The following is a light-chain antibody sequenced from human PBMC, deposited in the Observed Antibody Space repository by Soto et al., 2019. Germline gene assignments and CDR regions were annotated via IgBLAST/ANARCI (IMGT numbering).Light chain of an antibody. CDR1: QDIRNY. CDR2: DAS. J-gene: IGKJ4*01. Sequence: DIQMTQSPSSLSASVGDRVTITCQASQDIRNYLNWYQQKPGKAPTLLIYDASNLRAGVPSRFSESGSGTGFTSAISSLQPEDMATYDGQHYDHLPPLAFGGGTKVEIK. CDR3: QHYDHLPPLA. V-gene: IGKV1-33*01.